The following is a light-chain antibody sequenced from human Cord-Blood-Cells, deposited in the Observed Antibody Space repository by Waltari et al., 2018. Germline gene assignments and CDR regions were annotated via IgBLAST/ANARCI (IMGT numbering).Light chain of an antibody. CDR3: SSYTSSSTLV. CDR2: DVS. Sequence: QSALTQPASVSGSPGQSITISCTGTSSDVGGYNYFPWYQQHPDKAPKLRIYDVSNRPSGVSNRFSGSKSGNTASLTISGLQAEDEADYYCSSYTSSSTLVFGTGTKVTVL. J-gene: IGLJ1*01. CDR1: SSDVGGYNY. V-gene: IGLV2-14*01.